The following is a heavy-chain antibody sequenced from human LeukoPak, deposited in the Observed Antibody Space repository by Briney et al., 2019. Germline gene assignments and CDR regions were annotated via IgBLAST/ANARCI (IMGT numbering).Heavy chain of an antibody. J-gene: IGHJ4*02. D-gene: IGHD2-15*01. CDR2: ISGSGGPT. CDR1: GLTFSNFA. CDR3: AKDYSDSRVADVFFEY. Sequence: PGGSLRLSCAVSGLTFSNFAMSWVRQAPGKGLEWVSAISGSGGPTYHADSVKGRFTISRDNSKNTLYLQMNSLRAEDTAVYYCAKDYSDSRVADVFFEYWGQGTLVTVSS. V-gene: IGHV3-23*01.